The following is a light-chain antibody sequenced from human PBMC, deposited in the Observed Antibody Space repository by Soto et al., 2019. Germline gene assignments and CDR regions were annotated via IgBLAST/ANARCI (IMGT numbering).Light chain of an antibody. V-gene: IGKV3-11*01. CDR3: QQRSNWPRT. J-gene: IGKJ1*01. CDR2: DAS. Sequence: EIVLTQSPATLSLSPGERATLSCRASQSVSSYLAWYQRKPGQAPRLLIYDASNRATGIPARFSGSGSGTDFTLTISSLEPEDFAVYYCQQRSNWPRTFGQRTKVDIK. CDR1: QSVSSY.